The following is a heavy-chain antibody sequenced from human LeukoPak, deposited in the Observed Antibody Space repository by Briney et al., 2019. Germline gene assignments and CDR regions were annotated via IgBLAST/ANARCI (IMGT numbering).Heavy chain of an antibody. CDR3: RGYCSGGSCYFLVDY. Sequence: GGSLRLSCAASGFTFSSYTMTWVRQAPGKGLEWVSSISSSSSYIYYADSLKGRFTISRDNAKNSLYLQMNSLRAEDTAVYCARGYCSGGSCYFLVDYWGQGTLVTVSS. CDR1: GFTFSSYT. V-gene: IGHV3-21*01. J-gene: IGHJ4*02. D-gene: IGHD2-15*01. CDR2: ISSSSSYI.